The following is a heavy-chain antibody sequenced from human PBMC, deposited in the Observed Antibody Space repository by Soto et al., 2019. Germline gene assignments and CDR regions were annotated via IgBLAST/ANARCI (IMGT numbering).Heavy chain of an antibody. V-gene: IGHV1-18*01. J-gene: IGHJ6*03. Sequence: ASVKVSCKASGYTFTSYGISWVRQAPGQGLEWMGWISAYNGNTNYAQKLQGRVTMTTDTSTSTAYMELRSLRSDDTAVYYCASQRYCSGGSCYSDYYYYYMDVWGKGTTVTVSS. D-gene: IGHD2-15*01. CDR3: ASQRYCSGGSCYSDYYYYYMDV. CDR2: ISAYNGNT. CDR1: GYTFTSYG.